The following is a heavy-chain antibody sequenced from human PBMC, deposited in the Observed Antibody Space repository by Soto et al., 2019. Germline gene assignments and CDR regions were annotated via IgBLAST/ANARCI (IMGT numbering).Heavy chain of an antibody. J-gene: IGHJ6*03. CDR3: ARYSPDGVYYYYYYYMDV. Sequence: PGGSLRLSFAASGFTFSDYYMSWIRQAPGKGLEWVSYISSSGSTIYYADSVKGRFTISRDNAKNSLYLQMNSLRAEDTAVYYCARYSPDGVYYYYYYYMDVWGKGTTVTVSS. D-gene: IGHD2-15*01. CDR1: GFTFSDYY. CDR2: ISSSGSTI. V-gene: IGHV3-11*01.